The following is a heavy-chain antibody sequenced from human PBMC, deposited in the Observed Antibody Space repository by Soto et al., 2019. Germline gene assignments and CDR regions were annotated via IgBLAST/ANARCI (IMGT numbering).Heavy chain of an antibody. CDR3: AREPDSSGYYTWFDP. D-gene: IGHD3-22*01. CDR2: IKQDGSEK. CDR1: GFTFSSYW. V-gene: IGHV3-7*01. J-gene: IGHJ5*02. Sequence: EVQLVESGGGLVQPGGSLRLSCAASGFTFSSYWMSWVRQAPGKGLEWVANIKQDGSEKYYVDSVKGRFTISRDNAKNSLYLQMNSLRAEDTAVYYCAREPDSSGYYTWFDPWGQGTLVTVSP.